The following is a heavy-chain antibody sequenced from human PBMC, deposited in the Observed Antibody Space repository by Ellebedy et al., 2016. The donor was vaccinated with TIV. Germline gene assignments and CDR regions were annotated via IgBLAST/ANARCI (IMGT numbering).Heavy chain of an antibody. V-gene: IGHV1-18*01. CDR3: ARDQRAPPYWFDP. CDR2: ISAYNCNT. J-gene: IGHJ5*02. Sequence: AASVKVSCKASGYTFTSYDISWVRQAPGQGLEWMGWISAYNCNTNYAQKLQGRVTMTTDTSTSTAYMELRSLRSDDTAVYYCARDQRAPPYWFDPWGQGTLVTVSS. CDR1: GYTFTSYD. D-gene: IGHD1-1*01.